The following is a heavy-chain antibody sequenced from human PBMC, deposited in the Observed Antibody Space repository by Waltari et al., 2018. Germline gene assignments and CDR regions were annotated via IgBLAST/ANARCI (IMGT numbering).Heavy chain of an antibody. CDR2: ITHSGSS. CDR1: GASVSSRIHY. CDR3: ARGRGGFDP. D-gene: IGHD3-16*01. J-gene: IGHJ5*02. Sequence: QLQLQESGPGLVKPSETLSLTCTVSGASVSSRIHYWGWIRQSPGKGLEWIGSITHSGSSYYNPSLRGRVTLVVDTSKNQFSLRVNSVTAADMAVYYCARGRGGFDPWGQGTLVTVSS. V-gene: IGHV4-39*07.